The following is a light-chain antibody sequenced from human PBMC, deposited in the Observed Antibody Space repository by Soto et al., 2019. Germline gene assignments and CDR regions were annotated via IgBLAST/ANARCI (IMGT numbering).Light chain of an antibody. CDR2: GAS. CDR3: QHYNNWPPGT. CDR1: QSVSSN. V-gene: IGKV3-15*01. Sequence: EIVMTQSPATLSLSPGDRATLSCRASQSVSSNLAWYQQKPGQAPSLLIFGASTRATGIPARFSGSGSGTEFTLNISSLQSEDFAVYYCQHYNNWPPGTFGQGTKVDTK. J-gene: IGKJ1*01.